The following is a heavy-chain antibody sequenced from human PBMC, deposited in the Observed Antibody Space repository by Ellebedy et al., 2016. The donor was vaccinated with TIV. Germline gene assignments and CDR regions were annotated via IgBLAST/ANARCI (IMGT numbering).Heavy chain of an antibody. V-gene: IGHV4-34*01. Sequence: SQTLSLTCGVHGGSFSVYYWSWIRPPPGKGLEWIGEINHSGSTNYNPSLKSRVTISVDTSKNQFSLKLSSVTAADTAVYYCARVKRNYVWGSFRPPFFDYWGQGTLVTVSS. D-gene: IGHD3-16*02. J-gene: IGHJ4*02. CDR1: GGSFSVYY. CDR2: INHSGST. CDR3: ARVKRNYVWGSFRPPFFDY.